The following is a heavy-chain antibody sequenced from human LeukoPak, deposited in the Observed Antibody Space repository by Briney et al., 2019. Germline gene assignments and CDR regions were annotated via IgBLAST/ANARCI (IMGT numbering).Heavy chain of an antibody. CDR3: AKDPSPYSSSWNHFDY. CDR2: INGSGGST. Sequence: GGSLRLSCAASGFTFSSYAMSWVRQAPGKGLEWVSAINGSGGSTYYADSVKGRFTISRDNSKNTLYLQMNSLRAEDTAVYYCAKDPSPYSSSWNHFDYWGQGTLVTVSS. CDR1: GFTFSSYA. V-gene: IGHV3-23*01. D-gene: IGHD6-13*01. J-gene: IGHJ4*02.